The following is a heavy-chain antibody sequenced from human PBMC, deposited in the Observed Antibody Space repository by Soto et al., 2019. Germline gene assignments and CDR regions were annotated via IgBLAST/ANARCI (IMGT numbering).Heavy chain of an antibody. V-gene: IGHV1-18*01. Sequence: QVQLVQSGAEVKKPGASVKVSCKASGYTFTSYGISWVRQAPGQGLEWMGWINVYNGNTNYAQKLQGRVTMPTGTSTSTAYLDLRSLRSDDTAVYFCARDTSRGEYDYWGQGTLVTVSS. CDR1: GYTFTSYG. CDR3: ARDTSRGEYDY. J-gene: IGHJ4*02. CDR2: INVYNGNT. D-gene: IGHD3-10*01.